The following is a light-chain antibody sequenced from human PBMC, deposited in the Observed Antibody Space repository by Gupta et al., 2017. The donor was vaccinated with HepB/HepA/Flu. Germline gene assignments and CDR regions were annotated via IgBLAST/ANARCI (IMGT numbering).Light chain of an antibody. J-gene: IGKJ3*01. CDR2: GAS. CDR1: QSVSSSY. V-gene: IGKV3-20*01. Sequence: EIVLTQSPGTLSLSPGERATLSCRASQSVSSSYLAWYQQKPGQAPRLLIYGASSRATGIPDRVSGSGSGTDFTRTISRLEPEDFAVYYCQQYGRTFGPGTKVDIK. CDR3: QQYGRT.